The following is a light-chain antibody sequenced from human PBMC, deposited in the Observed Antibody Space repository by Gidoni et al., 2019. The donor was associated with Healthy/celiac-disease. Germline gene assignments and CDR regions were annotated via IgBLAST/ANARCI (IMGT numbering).Light chain of an antibody. J-gene: IGLJ3*02. CDR1: SSDVGGYNY. Sequence: QSALTQPASVSGSPGQSITIPCTGTSSDVGGYNYVSWYQQHPGKAPKLMIYDVSNRPSGVSNRFSGSKSGNTASLTISGLQAEDEAVYYCSSYTSSSTRVFGGGTKLTVL. CDR3: SSYTSSSTRV. CDR2: DVS. V-gene: IGLV2-14*01.